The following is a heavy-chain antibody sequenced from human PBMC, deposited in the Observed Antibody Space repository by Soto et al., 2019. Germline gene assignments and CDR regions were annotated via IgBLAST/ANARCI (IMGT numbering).Heavy chain of an antibody. J-gene: IGHJ4*02. CDR1: GYTFTGYY. D-gene: IGHD2-2*02. Sequence: ASVKVSCKASGYTFTGYYMHWVRQAPGQGLEWMGWINPNSGGTNYAQKFQGWVTMTRDTSISTAYMELSRLRSDDTAVYYCARDLGSVGYCSSTSCSTFDYRGQGSLVTGSS. CDR2: INPNSGGT. CDR3: ARDLGSVGYCSSTSCSTFDY. V-gene: IGHV1-2*04.